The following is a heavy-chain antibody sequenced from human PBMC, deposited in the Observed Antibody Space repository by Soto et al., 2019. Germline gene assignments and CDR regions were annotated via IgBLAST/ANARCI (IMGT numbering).Heavy chain of an antibody. Sequence: SETLSLTCTVSGGSVSSGSYYWSWIRQPPGKGLEWIGYIYYSGSTNYNPSLKTRVTISVDTSKNQFSLKLSSVTAADTAVYYCARAPYYYGSSGFSPFDYWGQGTLVTVSS. V-gene: IGHV4-61*01. CDR3: ARAPYYYGSSGFSPFDY. CDR2: IYYSGST. D-gene: IGHD3-22*01. CDR1: GGSVSSGSYY. J-gene: IGHJ4*02.